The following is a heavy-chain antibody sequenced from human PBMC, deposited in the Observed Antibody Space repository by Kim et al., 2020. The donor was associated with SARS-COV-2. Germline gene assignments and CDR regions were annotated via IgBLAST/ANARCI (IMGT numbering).Heavy chain of an antibody. J-gene: IGHJ4*02. V-gene: IGHV4-34*01. CDR2: INHSGST. CDR3: ARGPVQLWLRATYYFDY. D-gene: IGHD5-18*01. Sequence: SETLSLTCAVYGGSFSGYYWSWIRQPPGKGLEWIGEINHSGSTNYNASLKSRVTISVDTSKNQFSLKLSSVTAADTAVYYCARGPVQLWLRATYYFDYWGQGTLVTVSS. CDR1: GGSFSGYY.